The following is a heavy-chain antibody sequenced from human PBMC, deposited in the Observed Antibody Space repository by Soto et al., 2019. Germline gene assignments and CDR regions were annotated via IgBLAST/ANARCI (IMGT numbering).Heavy chain of an antibody. V-gene: IGHV1-18*01. J-gene: IGHJ5*02. Sequence: ASVKVSCKASGYTFTNYGISWVRQAPGQGLEWMGWINTYNGNTDHAQKLQGRVTMTTDTSTSTAYMELRSLRSDDTAVYYCARGVGSGTYYNQYNWFDPWGQGTLVTVS. CDR3: ARGVGSGTYYNQYNWFDP. CDR1: GYTFTNYG. CDR2: INTYNGNT. D-gene: IGHD3-10*01.